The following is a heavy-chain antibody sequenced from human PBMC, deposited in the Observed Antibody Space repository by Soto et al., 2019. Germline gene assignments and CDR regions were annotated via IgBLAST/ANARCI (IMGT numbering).Heavy chain of an antibody. CDR3: ARLGPYASGTYSFRHNRLDP. D-gene: IGHD3-10*01. J-gene: IGHJ5*02. CDR2: IFIGGTT. CDR1: VWTDSSSQ. Sequence: VPALRRSGARPVWTDSSSQMTSVRQAPGKALEWVSLIFIGGTTQYAVSLKGRFTISRDYSRNTVFLQMNSLRAEDTAVYYCARLGPYASGTYSFRHNRLDPWGQGTPVTVSS. V-gene: IGHV3-53*01.